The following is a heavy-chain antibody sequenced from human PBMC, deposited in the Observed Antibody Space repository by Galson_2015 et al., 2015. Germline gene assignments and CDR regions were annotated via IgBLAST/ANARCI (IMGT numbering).Heavy chain of an antibody. CDR2: ISADRGTT. J-gene: IGHJ4*02. CDR3: AKMVGSGYGREGFYFDY. Sequence: SLRLSCAASGFTFSNYGMSWVRQAPGQGLEWVACISADRGTTYYADTVKGRVTITTDKSKNTPYLELNSLRAEDTAVYFCAKMVGSGYGREGFYFDYWGQGTLVTVSS. D-gene: IGHD4-17*01. V-gene: IGHV3-23*01. CDR1: GFTFSNYG.